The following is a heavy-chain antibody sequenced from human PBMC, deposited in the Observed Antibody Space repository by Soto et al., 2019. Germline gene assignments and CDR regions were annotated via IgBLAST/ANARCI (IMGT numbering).Heavy chain of an antibody. CDR1: GGSISSSSYY. CDR2: IYYSGST. Sequence: QLQLQESGPGLVKPSETLSLTCTVSGGSISSSSYYWGWIRQPPGKGLEWIGSIYYSGSTYYNPSLKSRVTISVDTSKNQFSLKLSSVTAADTAVYYCARFGIAAAGYPWGQGTLVTVSS. J-gene: IGHJ5*02. D-gene: IGHD6-13*01. CDR3: ARFGIAAAGYP. V-gene: IGHV4-39*01.